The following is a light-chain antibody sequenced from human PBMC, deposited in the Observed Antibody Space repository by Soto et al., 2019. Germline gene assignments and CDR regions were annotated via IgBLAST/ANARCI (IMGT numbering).Light chain of an antibody. CDR1: SGSVSTSYY. CDR3: VLYGGSGMVV. J-gene: IGLJ2*01. V-gene: IGLV8-61*01. Sequence: QAVVTQEPSFSVSPGGTVTLTCGLTSGSVSTSYYPSWYQQTPGQAPRTLIYNTNTRSSGVPDRFSGSILGNKAALAVTGAHADDESDYYFVLYGGSGMVVFGGGTQLTVL. CDR2: NTN.